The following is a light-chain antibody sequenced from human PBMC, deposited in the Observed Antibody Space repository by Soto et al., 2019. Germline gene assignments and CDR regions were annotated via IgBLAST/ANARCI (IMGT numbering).Light chain of an antibody. CDR3: QQYGSSPGLFT. J-gene: IGKJ3*01. CDR2: GAS. CDR1: QSVSSSY. V-gene: IGKV3-20*01. Sequence: EIVLTQSPGTLSLSPGERATLSCRASQSVSSSYLAWYQQKPGQAPRLLIYGASSRATGIPDRFSGSGSGTDFTLTISRLEPEDFAGYYCQQYGSSPGLFTFGPGTKVDIK.